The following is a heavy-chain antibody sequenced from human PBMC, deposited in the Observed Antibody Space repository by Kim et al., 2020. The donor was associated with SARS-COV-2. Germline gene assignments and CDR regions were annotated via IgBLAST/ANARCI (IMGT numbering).Heavy chain of an antibody. CDR3: ASDAFGMDV. D-gene: IGHD3-16*01. CDR2: GGST. V-gene: IGHV3-53*04. Sequence: GGSTYYADSVKGRFTISRHNSKNTLYLQMKSLRPEDTAVYYCASDAFGMDVWGQGTTVTVSS. J-gene: IGHJ6*02.